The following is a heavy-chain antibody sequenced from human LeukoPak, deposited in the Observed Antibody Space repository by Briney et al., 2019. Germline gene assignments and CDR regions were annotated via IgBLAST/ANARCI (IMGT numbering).Heavy chain of an antibody. V-gene: IGHV1-18*01. Sequence: ASVKVSCKASGYTFTSYGISWVRQAPGQGLEWMGWISAYNGNTNYAQKLQGRVTMTTDTSTSTAYMELRSLRSDDTAVYYCARDRAPVLMVYAFDYWGRGTLVTVSS. CDR2: ISAYNGNT. D-gene: IGHD2-8*01. J-gene: IGHJ4*02. CDR3: ARDRAPVLMVYAFDY. CDR1: GYTFTSYG.